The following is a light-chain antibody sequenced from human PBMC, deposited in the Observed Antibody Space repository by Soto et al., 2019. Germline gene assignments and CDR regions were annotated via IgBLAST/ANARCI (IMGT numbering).Light chain of an antibody. J-gene: IGLJ3*02. V-gene: IGLV1-47*01. Sequence: QSVLTQPPSASGTPGQRVTISCSGSTSNIGNNYVCWFQQLPGTAPKLLIYRNNKRPSGVPDRFSGSKSGTSASLAISGLRSDDEADYYCAAWDDSLNGVVFGGGTKVTVL. CDR2: RNN. CDR3: AAWDDSLNGVV. CDR1: TSNIGNNY.